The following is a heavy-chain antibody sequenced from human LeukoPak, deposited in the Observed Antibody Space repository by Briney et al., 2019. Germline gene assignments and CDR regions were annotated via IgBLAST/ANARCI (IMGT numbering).Heavy chain of an antibody. Sequence: GGSLRLSCAASGFTFSDYYMSWIRQAPGKGLEGVSYISSSGSTIYYADSVKGRFTISRDNAKNSLYLQMNSLRAEDTAVYYCATHSSDYGDYTIEYWGQGTLVTVSS. V-gene: IGHV3-11*01. CDR2: ISSSGSTI. CDR1: GFTFSDYY. J-gene: IGHJ4*02. CDR3: ATHSSDYGDYTIEY. D-gene: IGHD4-17*01.